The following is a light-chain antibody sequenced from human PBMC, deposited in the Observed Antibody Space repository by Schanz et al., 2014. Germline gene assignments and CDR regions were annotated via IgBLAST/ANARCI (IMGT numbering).Light chain of an antibody. Sequence: QSVLTQPPSVSAAPGQKVTISCSGTTSNVGNNFISWYQQFPGTAPKLLIYDSNKRPSGIPDRFSGSKSDTSATLDITGLQTGDEADYYCGTWDDKVFGGGTKLTVL. CDR1: TSNVGNNF. J-gene: IGLJ2*01. V-gene: IGLV1-51*01. CDR2: DSN. CDR3: GTWDDKV.